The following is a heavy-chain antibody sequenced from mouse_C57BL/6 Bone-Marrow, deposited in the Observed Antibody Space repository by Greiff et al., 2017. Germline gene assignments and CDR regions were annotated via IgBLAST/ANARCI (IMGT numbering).Heavy chain of an antibody. V-gene: IGHV1-9*01. J-gene: IGHJ2*01. Sequence: VQLQQSGAELMKPGASVKLSCKATGYTFTGYWIEWVKPRPGHGLEWIGEIFPGSGSTNYNEKFKGQATFTADTSSNTAYMQLSSLSTEDSAIYYCSRSLITTVGSTDYWGQGTTVTVSS. D-gene: IGHD1-1*01. CDR2: IFPGSGST. CDR3: SRSLITTVGSTDY. CDR1: GYTFTGYW.